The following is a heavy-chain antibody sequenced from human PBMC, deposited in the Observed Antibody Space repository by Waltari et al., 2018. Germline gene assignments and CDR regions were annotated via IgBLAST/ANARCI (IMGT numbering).Heavy chain of an antibody. V-gene: IGHV4-38-2*01. CDR3: ARRKTSGRQDCDF. J-gene: IGHJ4*02. CDR2: VSHLGNN. Sequence: QVQLQEPGPGLVKPSETLSLTCSVSGSPFTNDFFWAWIRQSPGKGLELLGSVSHLGNNSSDPSLMTRVTMSVDTSKRQLSLRLTTVTAADSAFYYCARRKTSGRQDCDFWGQGILVTVA. CDR1: GSPFTNDFF.